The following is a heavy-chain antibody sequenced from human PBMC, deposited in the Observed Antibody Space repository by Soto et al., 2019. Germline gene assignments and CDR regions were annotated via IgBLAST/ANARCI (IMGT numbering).Heavy chain of an antibody. CDR2: INHSGST. CDR3: ARGGPLLLWFGELRQIDY. Sequence: QVQLQQWGAGLLKPSETLSLTCAVYGGSFSGYYWSWIRQPPGNGLEWSGEINHSGSTNYNLSLKSRVTISVDTSKNQLSLKLSSVTAADTAVYYCARGGPLLLWFGELRQIDYWGQGTLVTVSS. D-gene: IGHD3-10*01. CDR1: GGSFSGYY. V-gene: IGHV4-34*01. J-gene: IGHJ4*02.